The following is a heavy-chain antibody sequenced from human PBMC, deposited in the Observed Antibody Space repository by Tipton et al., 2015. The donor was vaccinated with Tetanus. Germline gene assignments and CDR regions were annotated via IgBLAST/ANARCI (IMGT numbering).Heavy chain of an antibody. D-gene: IGHD3-10*01. CDR3: TTAGVWGYYSGLDV. CDR1: GFTFSNAW. CDR2: TNSKTDGGTT. J-gene: IGHJ6*02. V-gene: IGHV3-15*07. Sequence: SLRLSCAAPGFTFSNAWMNWVRQAPGKGLEWVGRTNSKTDGGTTDYAAPVKGRFSISRDDSKNTLSLQMNSLKTEDTAVYYCTTAGVWGYYSGLDVWGQGTTVTVSS.